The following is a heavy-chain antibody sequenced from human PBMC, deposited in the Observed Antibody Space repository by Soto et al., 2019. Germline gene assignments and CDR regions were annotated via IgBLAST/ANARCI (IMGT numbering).Heavy chain of an antibody. CDR1: GGSFSGYY. J-gene: IGHJ4*02. CDR2: INHSGST. V-gene: IGHV4-34*01. CDR3: ARDKITGLFDY. D-gene: IGHD2-8*02. Sequence: QVQLQQWGAGLLKPSETLSLTCAVYGGSFSGYYWTWIRQPPGTGLEWIGEINHSGSTNYNPSLKSRVTISVDTSKNQFSLKLTSVTAADPAVYDCARDKITGLFDYWGQGTRVTVSS.